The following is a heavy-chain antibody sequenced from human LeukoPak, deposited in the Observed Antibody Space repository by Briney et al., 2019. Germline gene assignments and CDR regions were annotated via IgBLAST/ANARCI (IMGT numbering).Heavy chain of an antibody. CDR1: GGSISSGGYY. J-gene: IGHJ3*02. Sequence: SETLSLTCTVSGGSISSGGYYWSWIRQHPGKGLEWIGYIYYSGSTNYNPSLKSRVTISVDTSKNQFSLKLSSVTAADTAVYYCALGGSWAEYGAFDIWGQGTMVTVSS. V-gene: IGHV4-61*08. D-gene: IGHD3-10*01. CDR3: ALGGSWAEYGAFDI. CDR2: IYYSGST.